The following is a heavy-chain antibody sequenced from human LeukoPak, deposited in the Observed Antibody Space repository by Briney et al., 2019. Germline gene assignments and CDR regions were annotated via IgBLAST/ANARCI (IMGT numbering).Heavy chain of an antibody. D-gene: IGHD2-15*01. CDR2: INWNGGST. CDR3: ARDQDCSGGSCYSGPADY. Sequence: PGGSLRLSCAASGFTFDDYGMSWVRQAPGKGLEWVSGINWNGGSTGYADSVKGRFTISRDNAKNSLYLQMNSLRAEDTALYYCARDQDCSGGSCYSGPADYWGQGTLVTVSS. V-gene: IGHV3-20*04. J-gene: IGHJ4*02. CDR1: GFTFDDYG.